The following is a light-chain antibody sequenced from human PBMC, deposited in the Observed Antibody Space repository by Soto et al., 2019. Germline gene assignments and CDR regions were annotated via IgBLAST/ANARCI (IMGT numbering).Light chain of an antibody. J-gene: IGKJ1*01. Sequence: EIVLTQSPATLSLSPGEMATLSCRASQRISGYLGWYQQKPGQAPRLLIYDASNRATGIPVRFSGSGSGTDYTLTITNLEPEDFAVYYCQQYNNWPRTFGQGTKVDIK. CDR2: DAS. CDR3: QQYNNWPRT. V-gene: IGKV3-11*01. CDR1: QRISGY.